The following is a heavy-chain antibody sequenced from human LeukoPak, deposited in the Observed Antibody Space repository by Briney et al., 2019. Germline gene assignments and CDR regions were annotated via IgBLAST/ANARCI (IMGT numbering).Heavy chain of an antibody. Sequence: ASVKVSCKASGYTFTGYYMHWVRQAPGQGLEWMGWINPNSGGTNYAQKFQGRVTMTRDMSTSTVYMELSSLRSEDTAVYYCAREVAYDSSGLGYWGQGTLVTVSS. CDR1: GYTFTGYY. J-gene: IGHJ4*02. V-gene: IGHV1-2*02. D-gene: IGHD3-22*01. CDR2: INPNSGGT. CDR3: AREVAYDSSGLGY.